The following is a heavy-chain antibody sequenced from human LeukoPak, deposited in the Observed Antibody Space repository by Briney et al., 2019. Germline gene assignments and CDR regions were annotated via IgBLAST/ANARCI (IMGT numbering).Heavy chain of an antibody. CDR2: IYTSGST. D-gene: IGHD6-13*01. CDR3: ARGRARGIAAAGNWFDP. V-gene: IGHV4-61*02. CDR1: GGSISSGSYY. Sequence: SQTLSLTCTISGGSISSGSYYWSWIRQPAGKGLEWIGRIYTSGSTNYNPSLKSRVTISVDTSKNQFSLKLSSVTAADTAVYYCARGRARGIAAAGNWFDPWGQGTLVTVSS. J-gene: IGHJ5*02.